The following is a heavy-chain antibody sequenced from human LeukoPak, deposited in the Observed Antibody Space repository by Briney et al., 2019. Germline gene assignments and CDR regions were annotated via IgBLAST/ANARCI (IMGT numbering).Heavy chain of an antibody. D-gene: IGHD2-15*01. Sequence: ASVKVSCKASGGTFSSYDINWVRPATGQGLEWMGWMNPNSGNTGYAQKFQGRVTMTRNTSISTAYMELGSLRSEDTAVYYCARVPPLGYCSGGSCYRFDYWGQGTLVTVSS. CDR3: ARVPPLGYCSGGSCYRFDY. J-gene: IGHJ4*02. CDR2: MNPNSGNT. CDR1: GGTFSSYD. V-gene: IGHV1-8*02.